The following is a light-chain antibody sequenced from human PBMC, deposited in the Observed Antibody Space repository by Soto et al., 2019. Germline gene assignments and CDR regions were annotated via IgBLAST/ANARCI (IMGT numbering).Light chain of an antibody. CDR2: LDSDGSH. V-gene: IGLV4-69*01. CDR1: SGHSSYT. J-gene: IGLJ3*02. CDR3: QTWATGPDWV. Sequence: QLVLTQSPSASASLGASVKLTCTLSSGHSSYTITWHQQRPDKGPRFLMNLDSDGSHYKGDGIPDRFSGSSSGTERYLTISSLQSEDEADYYCQTWATGPDWVFGGGTKVTVL.